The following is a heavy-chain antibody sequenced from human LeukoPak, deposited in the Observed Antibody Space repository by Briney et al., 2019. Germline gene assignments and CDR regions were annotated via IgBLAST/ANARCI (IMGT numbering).Heavy chain of an antibody. D-gene: IGHD2-2*01. J-gene: IGHJ3*02. CDR3: ARLGYCSSTSCYQDAFDI. Sequence: SSETLSLTCTVSGGSISSYYWSWIRQPPGKGLEWIGYIYYSGSTNYNPSLKSRVTISVDTSKNQFSLKLSSVTAADTAVYYCARLGYCSSTSCYQDAFDIWGQGTMVTVSS. V-gene: IGHV4-59*01. CDR2: IYYSGST. CDR1: GGSISSYY.